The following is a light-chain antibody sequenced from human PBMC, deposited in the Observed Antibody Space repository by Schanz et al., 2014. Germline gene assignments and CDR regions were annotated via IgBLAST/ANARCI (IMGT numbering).Light chain of an antibody. Sequence: QSALTQPASVSGSPGQSITISCTGTSSDVGGYNYVSWYQHHPGKAPKLMIYDVSNRPSGVSNRFSGSKSGNTASLTVSGLQAEDEGDYYCSSYAGNNKLLFGGGTKLTVL. CDR2: DVS. CDR1: SSDVGGYNY. V-gene: IGLV2-14*03. CDR3: SSYAGNNKLL. J-gene: IGLJ2*01.